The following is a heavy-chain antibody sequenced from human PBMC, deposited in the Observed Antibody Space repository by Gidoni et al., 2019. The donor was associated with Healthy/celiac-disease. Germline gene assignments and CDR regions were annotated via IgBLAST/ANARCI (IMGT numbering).Heavy chain of an antibody. CDR1: GYTFTSYY. CDR3: ARAEGAFDI. V-gene: IGHV1-46*03. J-gene: IGHJ3*02. Sequence: QVQLVQSGAEVKKPGAYVKVSCEASGYTFTSYYMHWVRQAPGQGLEWMGIINPRGGSTSYAQKFQGRVTMTRDTSTSTVYMELSSLRSEDTAVYYCARAEGAFDIWGQGTMVTVSS. CDR2: INPRGGST.